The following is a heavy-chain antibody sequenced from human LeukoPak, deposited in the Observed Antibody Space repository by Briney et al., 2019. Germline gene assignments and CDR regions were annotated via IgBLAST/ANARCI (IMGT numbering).Heavy chain of an antibody. CDR3: ARDRTEPVGGLSGTFDY. J-gene: IGHJ4*02. Sequence: PSETLSLTCTVSGDSISSSFYYWGWIRQPPGKGLEWIGNIYYSGSTYYNPSLKSRVTISVDTSKNQFSLKLSSVTAADTAVYYCARDRTEPVGGLSGTFDYWGQGTLVTVSS. V-gene: IGHV4-39*07. D-gene: IGHD6-19*01. CDR2: IYYSGST. CDR1: GDSISSSFYY.